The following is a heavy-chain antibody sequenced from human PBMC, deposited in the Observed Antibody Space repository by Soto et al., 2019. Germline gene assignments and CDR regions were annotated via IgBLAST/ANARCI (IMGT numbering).Heavy chain of an antibody. J-gene: IGHJ6*01. V-gene: IGHV3-33*01. D-gene: IGHD2-2*01. Sequence: QVQLVESGGGVVQPGRSLRLSCAASGFTFSSYGMHWVRQAPGKGLEWVAVIWYDGSNKYYADSVQGRFTISRDNSKNTLYLQTNSRRAEDTAVYYCAREGGHGSSTSCHFYYYGMDVWGQGTTVTVSS. CDR3: AREGGHGSSTSCHFYYYGMDV. CDR1: GFTFSSYG. CDR2: IWYDGSNK.